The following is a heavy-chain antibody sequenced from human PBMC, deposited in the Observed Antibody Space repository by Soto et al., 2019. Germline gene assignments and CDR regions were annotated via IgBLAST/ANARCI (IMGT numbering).Heavy chain of an antibody. CDR2: IIPIFGTA. CDR1: GGTFSSYA. D-gene: IGHD2-21*02. V-gene: IGHV1-69*13. Sequence: SVKVSCKASGGTFSSYAISWVRQAPGQGLEWTGGIIPIFGTANYAQKFQGRVTITADESTSTAYMELSSLRSEDTAVYYCARATYCGGDCYSSYYYGMDVWGQGTTVTVS. J-gene: IGHJ6*02. CDR3: ARATYCGGDCYSSYYYGMDV.